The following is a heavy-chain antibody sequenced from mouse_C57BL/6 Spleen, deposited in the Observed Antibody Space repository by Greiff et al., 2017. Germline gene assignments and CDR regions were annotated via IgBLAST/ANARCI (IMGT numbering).Heavy chain of an antibody. CDR2: IHPNSGST. D-gene: IGHD3-2*02. CDR3: ARVGGQLRPTFAY. J-gene: IGHJ3*01. V-gene: IGHV1-64*01. CDR1: GYTFTSYW. Sequence: VQLQQPGAELVKPGASVKLSCKASGYTFTSYWMHWVKQRPGQGLEWIGMIHPNSGSTNYNEKFKSKATLTVDKSSSTAYMQLSSLTSEDSAVYYCARVGGQLRPTFAYWGQGTLVTVSA.